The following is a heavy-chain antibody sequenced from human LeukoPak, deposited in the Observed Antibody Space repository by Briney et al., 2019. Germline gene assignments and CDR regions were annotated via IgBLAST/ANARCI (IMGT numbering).Heavy chain of an antibody. Sequence: SVKVSCKAPGGTFSSYAISWVRQAPGQGLEWMGRIIPIFGTANYAQKFQGRVTVTTDESTSTAYMELSSLRSEDTAVYYCAGLSYSGSYTADYWGQGTLVTVSS. CDR2: IIPIFGTA. V-gene: IGHV1-69*05. CDR1: GGTFSSYA. J-gene: IGHJ4*02. CDR3: AGLSYSGSYTADY. D-gene: IGHD1-26*01.